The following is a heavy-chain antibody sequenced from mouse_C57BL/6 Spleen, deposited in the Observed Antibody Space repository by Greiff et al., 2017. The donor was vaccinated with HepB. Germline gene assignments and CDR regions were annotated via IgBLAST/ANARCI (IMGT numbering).Heavy chain of an antibody. V-gene: IGHV5-17*01. CDR1: GFTFSDYG. Sequence: EVQLVESGGGLVKPGGSLKLSCAASGFTFSDYGMHWVRQAPEKGLEWVAYISSGSSTIYYADTVKGRFTISRDNAKNTLFLQMTSLRSEDTAMYYCARPYYYGSSYPGDYWGQGTTLTVSS. CDR3: ARPYYYGSSYPGDY. CDR2: ISSGSSTI. J-gene: IGHJ2*01. D-gene: IGHD1-1*01.